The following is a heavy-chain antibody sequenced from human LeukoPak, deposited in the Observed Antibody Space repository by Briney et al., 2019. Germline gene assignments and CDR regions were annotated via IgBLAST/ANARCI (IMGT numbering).Heavy chain of an antibody. D-gene: IGHD6-13*01. CDR3: ATLYSSSWYRTGDFDY. CDR1: GFTLSIFW. V-gene: IGHV3-30-3*01. Sequence: GGSLRLSCAASGFTLSIFWMSWVRQAPGKGPEWVAVISYDGSNKYYADSVKGRFTISRDNSKNTPYLQMNSLRAEDTAVYYCATLYSSSWYRTGDFDYWGQGTLVTVSS. J-gene: IGHJ4*02. CDR2: ISYDGSNK.